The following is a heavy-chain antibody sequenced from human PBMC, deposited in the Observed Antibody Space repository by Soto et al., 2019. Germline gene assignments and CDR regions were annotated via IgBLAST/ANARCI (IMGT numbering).Heavy chain of an antibody. Sequence: QVQLVQSGAEVKKPGASVKVSCKDSGYTFTGYYMHWVRQAPGQVLEWMGWSNPNSGGTNYAQKFQGRVTMTRDTSIITAYMELSRLRSDDTAVYYCARTFGAPSWYYYSYGMDVWGQGTTFTVSS. CDR2: SNPNSGGT. J-gene: IGHJ6*02. D-gene: IGHD1-26*01. CDR1: GYTFTGYY. V-gene: IGHV1-2*02. CDR3: ARTFGAPSWYYYSYGMDV.